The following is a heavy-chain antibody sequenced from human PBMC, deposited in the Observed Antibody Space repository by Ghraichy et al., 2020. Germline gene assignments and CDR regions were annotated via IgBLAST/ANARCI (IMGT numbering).Heavy chain of an antibody. Sequence: SVKVSCKASGFTFTSSAVQWVRQARGQRLEWIGWIVVGSGNTNYAQKFQERVTITRDMSTSTAYMELSSLRSEDTAVYYCAAGQDWNDGGFGYYGMDVWGQGTTVTVSS. D-gene: IGHD1-1*01. J-gene: IGHJ6*02. CDR2: IVVGSGNT. CDR1: GFTFTSSA. CDR3: AAGQDWNDGGFGYYGMDV. V-gene: IGHV1-58*01.